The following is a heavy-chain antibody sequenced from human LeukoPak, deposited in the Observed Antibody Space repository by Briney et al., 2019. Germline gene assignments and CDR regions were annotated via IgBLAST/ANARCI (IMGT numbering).Heavy chain of an antibody. D-gene: IGHD3-22*01. CDR1: GFTFDDYA. V-gene: IGHV3-43*02. CDR2: ISGDGVST. CDR3: VKDVWNYYDSSGAPNGAFDI. J-gene: IGHJ3*02. Sequence: PGGSLRLSCAASGFTFDDYAMHWVRQAPGKGLEWVSLISGDGVSTFYADSVKGRFTISRDNSKNSLYLQMNSLRTEDTALYYCVKDVWNYYDSSGAPNGAFDIWGQGTLVTVSS.